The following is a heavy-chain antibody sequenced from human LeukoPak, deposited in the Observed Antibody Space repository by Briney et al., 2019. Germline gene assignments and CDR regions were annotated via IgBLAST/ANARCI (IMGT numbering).Heavy chain of an antibody. CDR3: ARDHGGSHSDF. CDR2: IYSSGST. V-gene: IGHV4-59*01. Sequence: SETLSLTCTVYGGSISSYYWTWIRQPPGKGLEWIGDIYSSGSTNYNPSLKSRFAMSIDTSKNQFSLKLSSVTAADTALYYSARDHGGSHSDFWGQGTLVIVSS. D-gene: IGHD1-26*01. CDR1: GGSISSYY. J-gene: IGHJ4*02.